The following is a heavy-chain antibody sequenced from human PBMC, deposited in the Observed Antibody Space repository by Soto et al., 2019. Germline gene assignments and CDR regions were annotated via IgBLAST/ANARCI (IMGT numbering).Heavy chain of an antibody. J-gene: IGHJ3*02. Sequence: GGSLRLSCAASGFTFSSYGMHWVRQAPGKGLEWVAVIWYDGSNKYYADSVKGRFTISRDNSKNTLYLQMNSLRAEDTAVYYCARGFCGGDCYMLDASDIWGQGTMVTVS. CDR1: GFTFSSYG. V-gene: IGHV3-33*01. D-gene: IGHD2-21*02. CDR3: ARGFCGGDCYMLDASDI. CDR2: IWYDGSNK.